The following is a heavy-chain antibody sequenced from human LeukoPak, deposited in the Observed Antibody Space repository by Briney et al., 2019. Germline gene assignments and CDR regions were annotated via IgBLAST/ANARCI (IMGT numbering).Heavy chain of an antibody. V-gene: IGHV1-69*13. CDR2: IIPIFGTA. CDR1: GGTFSSYA. D-gene: IGHD2-2*01. J-gene: IGHJ4*02. CDR3: ARDLGYCSSTSCSFDY. Sequence: ASVKVSCKASGGTFSSYAISWVRQAPGQGLEWMGGIIPIFGTANYAQKFQGRVTITADESTSTAYMELSSLRSEDTAVYYCARDLGYCSSTSCSFDYWGQGTLVTVSS.